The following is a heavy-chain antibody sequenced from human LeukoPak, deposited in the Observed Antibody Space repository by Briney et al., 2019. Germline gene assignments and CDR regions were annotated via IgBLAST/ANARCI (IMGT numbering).Heavy chain of an antibody. CDR1: GGSFSGYY. V-gene: IGHV4-34*01. D-gene: IGHD2-2*01. Sequence: SETLSLTCAVYGGSFSGYYWSWIRQPPGKGLEWIGEINHSRSTNYNPSLKSRVTISVDTSKNQFSLKLSSVTAADTAVYYCARGAPRIGYCSSASYSKGRLDRNYYFDYWGQGTLVTVSS. CDR2: INHSRST. J-gene: IGHJ4*02. CDR3: ARGAPRIGYCSSASYSKGRLDRNYYFDY.